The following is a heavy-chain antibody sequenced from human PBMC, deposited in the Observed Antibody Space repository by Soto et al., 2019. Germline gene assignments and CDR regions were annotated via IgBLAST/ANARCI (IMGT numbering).Heavy chain of an antibody. Sequence: SLRLSCAASGFTFSSYAMSWVRQAPGKGLEWVTSISGSGGSTYYADSVKGRFTISRDNSKNTLSLQMNSLRAEDTAVYYCATNMVDFDFWGQGTLVTVSS. CDR2: ISGSGGST. D-gene: IGHD3-10*01. CDR1: GFTFSSYA. V-gene: IGHV3-23*01. CDR3: ATNMVDFDF. J-gene: IGHJ4*02.